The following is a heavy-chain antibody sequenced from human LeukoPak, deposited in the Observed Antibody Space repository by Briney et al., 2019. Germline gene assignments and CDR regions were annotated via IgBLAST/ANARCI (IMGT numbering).Heavy chain of an antibody. CDR1: GFTFSSYS. Sequence: GGSLRLSCAASGFTFSSYSMNWVRQAPGKGLEWVAVISYDGSNKYYADSVKGRFTISRDNSKNTLYLQMNSLRAEDTAVYYCATTRYCSSTSCLDYWGQGTLVTVSS. D-gene: IGHD2-2*01. J-gene: IGHJ4*02. V-gene: IGHV3-30*03. CDR2: ISYDGSNK. CDR3: ATTRYCSSTSCLDY.